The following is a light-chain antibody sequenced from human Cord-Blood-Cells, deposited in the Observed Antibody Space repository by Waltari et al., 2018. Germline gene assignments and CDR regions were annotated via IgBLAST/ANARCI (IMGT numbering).Light chain of an antibody. CDR1: QLGDKY. V-gene: IGLV3-1*01. CDR3: QAWDSSTAWV. J-gene: IGLJ3*02. CDR2: QDS. Sequence: SYELTQPPSVSVSPGQTASITCSGDQLGDKYACWYQQKPGQSPGLVIYQDSKRPSGIPERFSGSNSGNTATLTISGTQAMDEADYYCQAWDSSTAWVFGGGTKLTVL.